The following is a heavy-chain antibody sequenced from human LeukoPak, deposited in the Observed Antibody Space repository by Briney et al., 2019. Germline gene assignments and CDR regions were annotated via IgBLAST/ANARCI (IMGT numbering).Heavy chain of an antibody. D-gene: IGHD2-15*01. V-gene: IGHV4-59*01. Sequence: SETLSLTCTVSGGSISSYYWSWIRHPPGKGLEWIGYIYYSGSTNYNPSLKSRVTISVDTSKNQFSLKLSSVTAADTAVYYCARAVVVAATLCYFDYWGQGTLVTVSS. CDR1: GGSISSYY. CDR2: IYYSGST. CDR3: ARAVVVAATLCYFDY. J-gene: IGHJ4*02.